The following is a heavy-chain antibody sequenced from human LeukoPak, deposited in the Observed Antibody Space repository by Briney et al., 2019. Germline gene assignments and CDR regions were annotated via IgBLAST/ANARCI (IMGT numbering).Heavy chain of an antibody. J-gene: IGHJ4*02. CDR1: GGSISSGNYY. D-gene: IGHD1-14*01. CDR3: ARAGGPDRRGFDY. Sequence: SQTLSLTCTVSGGSISSGNYYWSWIRQPAGKGLEWIGRIYTSGSAYYNPSLKSRVTISVDRSKNQFSLKLSSVTAADTAVYYCARAGGPDRRGFDYWGQGTLVTVSS. V-gene: IGHV4-61*02. CDR2: IYTSGSA.